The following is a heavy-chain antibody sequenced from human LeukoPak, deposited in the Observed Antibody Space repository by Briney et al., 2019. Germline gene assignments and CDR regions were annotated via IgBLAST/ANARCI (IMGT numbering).Heavy chain of an antibody. CDR3: AKRGRIPSGPLHFEL. J-gene: IGHJ4*01. Sequence: GGSLRLSCAASGFIFSSYWMHWVRQAPGKGLVWVSRINSDGSSTSYADSVKGQFTISRDNAKNTLYLQMNSLRAEDTAVYYCAKRGRIPSGPLHFELRGPGNL. D-gene: IGHD2/OR15-2a*01. CDR1: GFIFSSYW. V-gene: IGHV3-74*01. CDR2: INSDGSST.